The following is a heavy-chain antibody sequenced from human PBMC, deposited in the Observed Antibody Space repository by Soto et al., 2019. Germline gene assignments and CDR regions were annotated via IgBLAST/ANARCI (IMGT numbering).Heavy chain of an antibody. CDR2: IYWDDDK. V-gene: IGHV2-5*02. D-gene: IGHD6-19*01. J-gene: IGHJ4*02. CDR1: GFSLSSTRMA. CDR3: AHIVVAGLGYYLDY. Sequence: QITLKESGPTLVKPTQTLTLTCTFSGFSLSSTRMAVGWIRQPPGKALEWLALIYWDDDKRYSPFLKIRLTITTDTSKNQVVLTMSSMAPVDTARYYCAHIVVAGLGYYLDYWGQGTLVTVSS.